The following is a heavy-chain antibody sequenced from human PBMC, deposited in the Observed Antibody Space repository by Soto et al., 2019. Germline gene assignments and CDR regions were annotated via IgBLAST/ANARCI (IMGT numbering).Heavy chain of an antibody. CDR3: ATSRSQYCSCGSCSFYYFAD. Sequence: ASVKVSCKASGYTFTNYGISWVRQAPGQGLEWMGLINTYNGNTNHAQKFQGRVTMTTDTSTSTAYMELRSLRSDDTAVYYCATSRSQYCSCGSCSFYYFADWGQGTLVTVSS. J-gene: IGHJ4*02. CDR2: INTYNGNT. V-gene: IGHV1-18*01. D-gene: IGHD2-15*01. CDR1: GYTFTNYG.